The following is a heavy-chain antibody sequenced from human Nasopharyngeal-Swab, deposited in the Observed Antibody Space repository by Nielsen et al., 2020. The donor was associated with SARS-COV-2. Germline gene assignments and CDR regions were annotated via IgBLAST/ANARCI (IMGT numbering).Heavy chain of an antibody. V-gene: IGHV1-18*01. CDR2: ISAYNGNT. CDR3: AREQTITMVRGVIMTTSYYFDY. CDR1: GYTFTSYG. Sequence: ASVKVSCKASGYTFTSYGISWVRQAPGQGLEWMGWISAYNGNTNYAQKLQGRVTMTTDTSTSTAYMELRSPRSDDTAVYYCAREQTITMVRGVIMTTSYYFDYWGQGTLVTVSS. D-gene: IGHD3-10*01. J-gene: IGHJ4*02.